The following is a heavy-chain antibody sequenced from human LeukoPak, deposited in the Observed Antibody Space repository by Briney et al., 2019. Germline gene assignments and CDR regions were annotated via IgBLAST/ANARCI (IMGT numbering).Heavy chain of an antibody. D-gene: IGHD3-22*01. J-gene: IGHJ6*03. CDR2: ISYIGST. V-gene: IGHV4-59*01. CDR3: ARAVYYYDSSGYYHYYYYMDV. Sequence: SETLSLTCTVSGGSISSYYWSWIRQPPGKGLEWIGYISYIGSTNYNPSLKSRVTISVDTSKNQFSLKLSSVTAADTAVYYCARAVYYYDSSGYYHYYYYMDVWGKGTTVTISS. CDR1: GGSISSYY.